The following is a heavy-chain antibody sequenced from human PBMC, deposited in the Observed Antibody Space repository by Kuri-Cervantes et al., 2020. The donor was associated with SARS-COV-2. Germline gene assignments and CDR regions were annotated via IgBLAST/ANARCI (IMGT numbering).Heavy chain of an antibody. CDR3: ARDRATIFGVVTPSWYFDL. CDR2: INHSGST. J-gene: IGHJ2*01. CDR1: GGSISSYY. Sequence: GSLRLSCTVSGGSISSYYWSWIRQPPGKGLEWIGEINHSGSTNYNPSLKSRVTISVDTSKNQFSLKLSSVTAADTAVYYCARDRATIFGVVTPSWYFDLWGRGTLVTVSS. V-gene: IGHV4-59*01. D-gene: IGHD3-3*01.